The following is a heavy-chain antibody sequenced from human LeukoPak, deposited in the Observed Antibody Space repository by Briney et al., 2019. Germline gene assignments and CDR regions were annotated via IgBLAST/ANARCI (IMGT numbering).Heavy chain of an antibody. V-gene: IGHV3-9*01. CDR2: ISWNSGSI. CDR3: AKDITIWGELTLFGY. CDR1: GFTFDDYA. J-gene: IGHJ4*02. Sequence: GGSLRLSCAASGFTFDDYAMHWVRQAPGKGLEWVSGISWNSGSIGYADSVKGRFTISRDNAKNSLYLQMNSLRAEDTALYYCAKDITIWGELTLFGYWGQGTLVTVSS. D-gene: IGHD3-16*01.